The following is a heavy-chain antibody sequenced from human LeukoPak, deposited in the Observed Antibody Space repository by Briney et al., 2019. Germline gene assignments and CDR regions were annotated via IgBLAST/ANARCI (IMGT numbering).Heavy chain of an antibody. J-gene: IGHJ4*02. V-gene: IGHV5-51*01. D-gene: IGHD3-10*01. CDR3: AGPGGRSYPAY. Sequence: GESLKISCKASGYGFTNYWIAWVRQMPGKGLEWMGIIWPHDSDTKYRPSFQGQVTISADKSISTAYLQWSSLKASDTAMYYCAGPGGRSYPAYWGQGTLVTVSS. CDR2: IWPHDSDT. CDR1: GYGFTNYW.